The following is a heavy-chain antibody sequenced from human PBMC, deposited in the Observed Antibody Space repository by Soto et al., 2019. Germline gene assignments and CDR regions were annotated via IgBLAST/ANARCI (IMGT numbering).Heavy chain of an antibody. D-gene: IGHD3-10*01. V-gene: IGHV4-34*01. CDR2: INHSGST. CDR1: GGSFSGYY. J-gene: IGHJ4*02. Sequence: QVQLQQWGAGLLKPSETLSLTCAVYGGSFSGYYWSWIRQPPGKGLEWIGEINHSGSTNYNPSLKSRVTISVDTSKNQFSLKLSSVTAADTAVYYCAREPRITMVRGLLRDYWGQGTLVTVSS. CDR3: AREPRITMVRGLLRDY.